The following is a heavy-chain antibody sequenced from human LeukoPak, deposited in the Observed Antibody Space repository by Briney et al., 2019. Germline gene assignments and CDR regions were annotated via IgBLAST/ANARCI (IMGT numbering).Heavy chain of an antibody. Sequence: GGSLRLSCAASGFTLSSYGMSWVRQAPAKGLEWVSTLSARGDSTYYVDSVKGRFTISRDNSKNTLYLRMDSLRAEDTAVYFCAKRDCSDNNCYFVNWGQGTLVTVSS. D-gene: IGHD1-20*01. J-gene: IGHJ4*02. V-gene: IGHV3-23*01. CDR2: LSARGDST. CDR3: AKRDCSDNNCYFVN. CDR1: GFTLSSYG.